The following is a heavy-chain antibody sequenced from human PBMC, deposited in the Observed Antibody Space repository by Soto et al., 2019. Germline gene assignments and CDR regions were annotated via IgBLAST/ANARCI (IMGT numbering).Heavy chain of an antibody. CDR1: GGSISSGGYY. Sequence: NPSETLSLTCTVSGGSISSGGYYWSWIRQHPGKGLEWIGYIYYSGSTYYNPSLKSRVTISVDTSKNQFSLKLSSVTAADTAVYYCARGPRPAPIFWSGFGRFDYWGQGTLVTVSS. CDR2: IYYSGST. CDR3: ARGPRPAPIFWSGFGRFDY. D-gene: IGHD3-3*01. V-gene: IGHV4-31*03. J-gene: IGHJ4*02.